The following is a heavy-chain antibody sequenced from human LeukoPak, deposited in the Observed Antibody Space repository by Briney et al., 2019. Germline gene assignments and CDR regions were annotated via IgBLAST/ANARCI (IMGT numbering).Heavy chain of an antibody. D-gene: IGHD3-16*01. V-gene: IGHV3-30*02. CDR2: IRYDGSNK. CDR3: AKDHYTYFDY. CDR1: GFTFSSYG. Sequence: GGSLRLSCAASGFTFSSYGMHWARQAPGKGLEWVAFIRYDGSNKYYADSVKGRFTISRDNSKNTLYLQMNSLRAEDTAVYYCAKDHYTYFDYWGQGTLVTVSS. J-gene: IGHJ4*02.